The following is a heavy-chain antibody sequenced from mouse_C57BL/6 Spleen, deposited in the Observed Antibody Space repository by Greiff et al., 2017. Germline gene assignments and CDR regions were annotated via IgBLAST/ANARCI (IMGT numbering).Heavy chain of an antibody. Sequence: EVQLQQSGPELVKPGASVKMSCKASGYTFTDYNMHWVKQSHGKSLEWIGYINPNNGGTSYNQKFKGKATLTVNKSSSTAYMELRSLTSEDSAVYYCACTTVVAWYFDVWGTGTTVTVSS. V-gene: IGHV1-22*01. J-gene: IGHJ1*03. CDR3: ACTTVVAWYFDV. D-gene: IGHD1-1*01. CDR2: INPNNGGT. CDR1: GYTFTDYN.